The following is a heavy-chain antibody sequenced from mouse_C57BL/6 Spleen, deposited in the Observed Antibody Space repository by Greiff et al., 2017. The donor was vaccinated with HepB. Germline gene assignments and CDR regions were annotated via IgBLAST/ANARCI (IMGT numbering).Heavy chain of an antibody. CDR3: ARTGLLRPDWYFDV. Sequence: VHVKQSGPELVKPGASAKISCKASGYSFTDYNMNWVKQSNGKSLEWIGVINPNYGTTSYNQKFKGKATLTVDQSSSTAYMQLNSLTSEDSAVYYCARTGLLRPDWYFDVWGTGTTVTVSS. CDR2: INPNYGTT. J-gene: IGHJ1*03. D-gene: IGHD1-1*01. V-gene: IGHV1-39*01. CDR1: GYSFTDYN.